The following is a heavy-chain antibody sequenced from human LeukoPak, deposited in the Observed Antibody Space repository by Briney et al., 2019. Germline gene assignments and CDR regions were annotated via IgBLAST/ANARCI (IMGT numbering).Heavy chain of an antibody. J-gene: IGHJ4*02. CDR2: IIPIFGTA. D-gene: IGHD2-15*01. Sequence: SVKVSCKASGGTFSSYAISWVRQAPGQGLEWMGGIIPIFGTANYAQKFQGRVTITADESTSTAYMELSSLRSEDTAVYYCARDCSGGSCYSGFDYWGQGTLVTASS. CDR3: ARDCSGGSCYSGFDY. CDR1: GGTFSSYA. V-gene: IGHV1-69*01.